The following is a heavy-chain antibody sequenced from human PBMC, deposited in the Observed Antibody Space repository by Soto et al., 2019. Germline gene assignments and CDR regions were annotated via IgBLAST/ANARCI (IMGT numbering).Heavy chain of an antibody. CDR2: IIVYNGKT. CDR3: ASHPYSSSWYS. CDR1: GYTFTSYG. D-gene: IGHD6-13*01. Sequence: ASVKVSCKASGYTFTSYGINWVRQAPGQGLEWMGWIIVYNGKTDYAPKFQGRVTMTADKSTSTAYLELRSLTPEDTAVYYCASHPYSSSWYSWGQGTLVTVSS. J-gene: IGHJ4*02. V-gene: IGHV1-18*01.